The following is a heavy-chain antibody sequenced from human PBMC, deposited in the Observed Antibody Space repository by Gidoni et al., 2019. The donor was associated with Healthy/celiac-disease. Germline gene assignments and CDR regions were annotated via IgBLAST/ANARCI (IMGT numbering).Heavy chain of an antibody. CDR1: GFHFDDYA. J-gene: IGHJ5*02. D-gene: IGHD6-13*01. Sequence: EVQLVESVGGLVQPGRSLRLPCAASGFHFDDYAMHWVRQAPGKGLEWVSGISWNSGSIGYADSVKGRFTISRDNAKNSLYLQMNSLRAEDTALYYCAKDRWAAAGPSGGWFDPWGQGTLVTVSS. CDR2: ISWNSGSI. CDR3: AKDRWAAAGPSGGWFDP. V-gene: IGHV3-9*01.